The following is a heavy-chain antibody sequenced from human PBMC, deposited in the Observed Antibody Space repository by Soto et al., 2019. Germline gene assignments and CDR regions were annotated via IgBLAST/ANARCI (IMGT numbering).Heavy chain of an antibody. D-gene: IGHD3-3*02. J-gene: IGHJ6*02. Sequence: PGESLKISCKGSGYSFPSQWIGWVRQMPGKGLEWMGNIYPADSDTRYSPSFQGQVTISADKSIRTAYLQWSSLKASDTGIYYCARVSLSTASYYEYYGMDIWGQGATVTVSS. CDR1: GYSFPSQW. CDR3: ARVSLSTASYYEYYGMDI. CDR2: IYPADSDT. V-gene: IGHV5-51*01.